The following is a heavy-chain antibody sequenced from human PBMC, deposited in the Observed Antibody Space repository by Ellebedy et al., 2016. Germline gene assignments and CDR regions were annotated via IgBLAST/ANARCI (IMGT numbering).Heavy chain of an antibody. J-gene: IGHJ3*02. CDR3: AKGVVVAAYAFDI. CDR2: ISGSGGST. V-gene: IGHV3-23*01. D-gene: IGHD2-15*01. Sequence: GESLKISXAASGFTFSSYAMSWVRQAPGKGLEWVSAISGSGGSTYYADSVKGRFTISRDNSKNTLYLQMNSLRAEDTAVYYCAKGVVVAAYAFDIWGQGTMVTVSS. CDR1: GFTFSSYA.